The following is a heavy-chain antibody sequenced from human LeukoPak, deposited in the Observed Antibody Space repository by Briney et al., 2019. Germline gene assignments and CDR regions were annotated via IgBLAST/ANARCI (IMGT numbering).Heavy chain of an antibody. J-gene: IGHJ4*02. CDR3: ARADLSPTYDYVWGSYRYGYFDY. CDR2: ISRNSGGT. D-gene: IGHD3-16*02. CDR1: GYTFTGYY. V-gene: IGHV1-2*02. Sequence: ASVKVSCKASGYTFTGYYMHWVRQAPGQGLEWMGWISRNSGGTNYAQKFQGRVTMTRDTSISTVYMELSRLRSDDTPVYYCARADLSPTYDYVWGSYRYGYFDYWGQGTLVTVSS.